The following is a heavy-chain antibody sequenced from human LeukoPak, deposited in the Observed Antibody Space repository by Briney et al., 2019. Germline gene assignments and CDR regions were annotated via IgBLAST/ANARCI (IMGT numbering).Heavy chain of an antibody. V-gene: IGHV4-61*08. CDR2: IYYSGST. J-gene: IGHJ4*02. CDR1: GGSISSGDYY. D-gene: IGHD3-22*01. Sequence: SETLSLTCTVSGGSISSGDYYWSWIRQPPGKGLEWIGYIYYSGSTNYNPSLKSRVTISVDTSKNQFSLKLSSVTAADTAVYYCARAYYDSSGYYHNDYWGQGTLVTVSS. CDR3: ARAYYDSSGYYHNDY.